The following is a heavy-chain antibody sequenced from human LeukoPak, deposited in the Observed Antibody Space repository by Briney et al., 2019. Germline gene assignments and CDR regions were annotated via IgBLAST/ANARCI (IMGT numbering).Heavy chain of an antibody. CDR1: GGSISSGSYY. Sequence: SETLSLTCTVSGGSISSGSYYWSWIRQPAGKGLEWIGRIYTSGSTNYNPSLKSRVTISVDTSKNQFSLKLSSVTAADTAVYYCARGSGSGIIFDYWGQGTLVTVSS. CDR3: ARGSGSGIIFDY. V-gene: IGHV4-61*02. CDR2: IYTSGST. D-gene: IGHD3-10*01. J-gene: IGHJ4*02.